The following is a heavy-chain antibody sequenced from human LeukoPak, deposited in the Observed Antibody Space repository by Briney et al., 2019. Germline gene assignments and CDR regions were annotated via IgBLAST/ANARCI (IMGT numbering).Heavy chain of an antibody. J-gene: IGHJ4*02. CDR2: TWYDGSNK. CDR3: ARDYYYDSSGYWDYYFDY. V-gene: IGHV3-33*01. CDR1: GFTFSRFG. D-gene: IGHD3-22*01. Sequence: PGRSLRLSCAASGFTFSRFGMHWVRQAPGKGLEWVAVTWYDGSNKYYADSVKGRFTISRDNSKNTLYLEMNSLRAEDTAVYYCARDYYYDSSGYWDYYFDYWGQGTLVSVYS.